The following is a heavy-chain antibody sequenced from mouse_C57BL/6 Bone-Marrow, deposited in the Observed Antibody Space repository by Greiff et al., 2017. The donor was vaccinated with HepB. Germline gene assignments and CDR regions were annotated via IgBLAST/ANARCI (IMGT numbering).Heavy chain of an antibody. CDR1: GYSITSGYY. CDR2: ISYDGSN. Sequence: EVKLMESGPGLVKPSQSLSLTCSVTGYSITSGYYWNWIRQFPGNKLEWMGYISYDGSNNYNPSFKNRISITRDTLKNQFFLKLNSVTTEDTATYYCARASTVVATDAMDYWGQGTSVTVSS. CDR3: ARASTVVATDAMDY. D-gene: IGHD1-1*01. V-gene: IGHV3-6*01. J-gene: IGHJ4*01.